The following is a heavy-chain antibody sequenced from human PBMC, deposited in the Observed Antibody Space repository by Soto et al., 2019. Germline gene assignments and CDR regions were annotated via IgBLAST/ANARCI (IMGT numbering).Heavy chain of an antibody. V-gene: IGHV3-7*01. CDR2: IKQDGSEK. CDR3: ARVGSIAARPPFLFDY. Sequence: PGGSLRLSCAASGFTFSSYWMSWVRQAPGKGLEWVANIKQDGSEKYYVDSVKGRFTISRDNAKNSLYLQMNSLRAEDTAVYYCARVGSIAARPPFLFDYWGQGTLVTVSS. D-gene: IGHD6-6*01. J-gene: IGHJ4*02. CDR1: GFTFSSYW.